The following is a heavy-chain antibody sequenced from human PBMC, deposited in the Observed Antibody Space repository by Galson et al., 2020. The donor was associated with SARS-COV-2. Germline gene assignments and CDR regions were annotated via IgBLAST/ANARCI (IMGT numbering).Heavy chain of an antibody. CDR1: GFTFSNAW. V-gene: IGHV3-15*01. Sequence: GESLKISCAASGFTFSNAWMSWVRQAPGKGLEWVGRIKSKTDGGTTDYAAPVKGRFTISRDDSKNTLYLQMNSLKTEDTAVYYCTTRNLDDFWSGTVYYYYYYYMDVWGKGTTVTVSS. D-gene: IGHD3-3*01. J-gene: IGHJ6*03. CDR3: TTRNLDDFWSGTVYYYYYYYMDV. CDR2: IKSKTDGGTT.